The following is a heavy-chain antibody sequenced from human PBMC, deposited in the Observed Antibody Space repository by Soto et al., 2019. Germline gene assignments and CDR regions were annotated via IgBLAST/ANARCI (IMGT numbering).Heavy chain of an antibody. V-gene: IGHV3-15*01. Sequence: GGSLRLSCAASGFTFSNAWMSWVRQAPGKGLEWVGRIKSKTDGGTTDYAAPVKGRFTISRDDSKNTLYLQMNSLKTEDTAVYYCTTDEIAARPGNNWFDPWGQGTLVTVSS. D-gene: IGHD6-6*01. CDR1: GFTFSNAW. CDR3: TTDEIAARPGNNWFDP. J-gene: IGHJ5*02. CDR2: IKSKTDGGTT.